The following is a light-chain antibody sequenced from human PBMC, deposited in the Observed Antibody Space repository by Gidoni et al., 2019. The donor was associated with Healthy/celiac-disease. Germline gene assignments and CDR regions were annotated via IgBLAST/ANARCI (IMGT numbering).Light chain of an antibody. Sequence: EIVLTQSPATLSLSPGERATLSCRASQSVSSYLAWYQQKPGQAPRLLIYDATNRAPGIPARVSGSGSGTDFTLTISSLEPEDFAVYYCQQRSKFGPGTKVDIK. CDR3: QQRSK. J-gene: IGKJ3*01. CDR1: QSVSSY. V-gene: IGKV3-11*01. CDR2: DAT.